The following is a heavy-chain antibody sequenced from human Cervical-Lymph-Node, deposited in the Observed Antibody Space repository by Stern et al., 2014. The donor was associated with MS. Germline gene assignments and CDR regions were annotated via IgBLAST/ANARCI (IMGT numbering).Heavy chain of an antibody. J-gene: IGHJ6*02. CDR3: ARTAYQVEFDGLDV. D-gene: IGHD2-2*01. Sequence: QVQLQQWGAGLLKPSETLSLSCAVYGGSFSGYYWTWIRQPPGKGLEWIGEITHSGSTNYNPSLKSRVTISVDTSKNHLSLKLSSVTAADTAVYYCARTAYQVEFDGLDVWGQGTTVTVSS. V-gene: IGHV4-34*01. CDR2: ITHSGST. CDR1: GGSFSGYY.